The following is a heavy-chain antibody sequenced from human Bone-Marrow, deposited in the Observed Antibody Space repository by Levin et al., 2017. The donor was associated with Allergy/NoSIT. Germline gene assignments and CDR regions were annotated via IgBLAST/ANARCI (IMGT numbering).Heavy chain of an antibody. CDR3: ARNGERWLHIGFDY. Sequence: SCAASGFTFSSYAMHWVRQAPGKGLEWVAVISYDGSNKYYADSVKGRFTISRDNSKNTLYLQMNSLRAEDTAVYYCARNGERWLHIGFDYWGQGTLVTVSS. J-gene: IGHJ4*02. CDR1: GFTFSSYA. CDR2: ISYDGSNK. V-gene: IGHV3-30-3*01. D-gene: IGHD5-24*01.